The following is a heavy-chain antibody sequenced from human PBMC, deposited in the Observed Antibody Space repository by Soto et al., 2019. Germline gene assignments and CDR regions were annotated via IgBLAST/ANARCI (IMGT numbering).Heavy chain of an antibody. CDR2: LYHIGST. Sequence: PSETLSLTCAVPGYSISSGNYWAWIRQPPGRGLEWIGSLYHIGSTHYNTSLKSRVTISVDTSKNHFSLELSSVTAADTAIYYCRSSTSCYDESCVDVWGQGXMVTVYS. CDR3: RSSTSCYDESCVDV. J-gene: IGHJ6*02. D-gene: IGHD2-2*01. V-gene: IGHV4-38-2*01. CDR1: GYSISSGNY.